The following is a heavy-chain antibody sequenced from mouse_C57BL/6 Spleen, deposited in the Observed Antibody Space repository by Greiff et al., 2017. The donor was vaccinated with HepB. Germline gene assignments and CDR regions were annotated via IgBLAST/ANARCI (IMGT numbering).Heavy chain of an antibody. CDR3: ARCDYDDYYAMDY. CDR2: IYPGSGST. D-gene: IGHD2-4*01. CDR1: GYTFTSYW. Sequence: QVQLKQPGAELVKPGASVKMSCKASGYTFTSYWITWVKQRPGQGLEWIGDIYPGSGSTNYNEKFKSKATLTVDTSSSTAYMQLSSLTSEDSAVYYCARCDYDDYYAMDYWGQGTSVTVSS. V-gene: IGHV1-55*01. J-gene: IGHJ4*01.